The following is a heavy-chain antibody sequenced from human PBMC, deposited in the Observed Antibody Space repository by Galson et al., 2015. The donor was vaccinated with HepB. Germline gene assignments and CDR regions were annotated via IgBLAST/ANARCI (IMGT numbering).Heavy chain of an antibody. Sequence: SLRLSCAASGFTFDNYAMHWVRQVPGRGLEWVSGISWNSGYIDYADSVRGRFTISGDNAKNSLYLQMNSLRDEDTALYYCAKDPEPIPMFYFAFWGQGTLVTVSS. D-gene: IGHD3-10*02. CDR2: ISWNSGYI. CDR3: AKDPEPIPMFYFAF. CDR1: GFTFDNYA. J-gene: IGHJ4*02. V-gene: IGHV3-9*01.